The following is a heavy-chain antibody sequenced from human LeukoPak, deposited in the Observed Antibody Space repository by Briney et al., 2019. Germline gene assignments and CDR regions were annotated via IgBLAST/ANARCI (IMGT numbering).Heavy chain of an antibody. D-gene: IGHD1-26*01. J-gene: IGHJ4*02. CDR3: ARWVRGRYSGSYYPDY. CDR1: GYTFTSYG. Sequence: ASVKVSCKASGYTFTSYGISWVRQAPGQGLEWVGWISANNGNTNYTHKLQGRVTMTTDTSTSTAYMELKSLRSDDTAVYYCARWVRGRYSGSYYPDYWGQGTLVTVSS. V-gene: IGHV1-18*01. CDR2: ISANNGNT.